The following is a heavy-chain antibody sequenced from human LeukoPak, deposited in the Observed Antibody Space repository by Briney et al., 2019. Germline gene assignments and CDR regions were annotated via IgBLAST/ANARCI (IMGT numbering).Heavy chain of an antibody. Sequence: NPSETLSLTCTVSGGSISSYYWSWIRQPPGEGLEWIGYIYTSGSTNYNPSLKSRVTISVDTSKNQFSLKLSSVTAADTAVYYCARHGGYSYGPSYYYYYMDVWGKGTTVTVSS. CDR2: IYTSGST. J-gene: IGHJ6*03. V-gene: IGHV4-4*09. CDR3: ARHGGYSYGPSYYYYYMDV. CDR1: GGSISSYY. D-gene: IGHD5-18*01.